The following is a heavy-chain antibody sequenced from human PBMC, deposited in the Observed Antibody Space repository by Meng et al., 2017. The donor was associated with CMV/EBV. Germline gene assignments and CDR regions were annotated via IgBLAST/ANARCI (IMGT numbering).Heavy chain of an antibody. Sequence: QINLKESGPNLVKPTLTLTLTCTFLGFSLSTIGVGVGWIRQPPGKALEWLALIYWDDDKRYSPSLKSRLTITKDTSKNQVVLTMTNMDPVDTATYYCAHRGRIAAAGTDWFDPWGQGTLVTVSS. CDR3: AHRGRIAAAGTDWFDP. V-gene: IGHV2-5*02. J-gene: IGHJ5*02. D-gene: IGHD6-13*01. CDR1: GFSLSTIGVG. CDR2: IYWDDDK.